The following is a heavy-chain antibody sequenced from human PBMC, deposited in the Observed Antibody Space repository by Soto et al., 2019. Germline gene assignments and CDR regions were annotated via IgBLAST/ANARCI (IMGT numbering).Heavy chain of an antibody. J-gene: IGHJ4*02. V-gene: IGHV3-74*03. D-gene: IGHD3-10*01. CDR2: INGDGTT. CDR1: GFIFSNYW. Sequence: GGPLRPSCKASGFIFSNYWMHWVRQGPGKGLMWVARINGDGTTTYVDCVKGRCTISRDNAKITVYLEMNSLRAEATAVYYCGRGSGPRGRPYWGQGILVTVSS. CDR3: GRGSGPRGRPY.